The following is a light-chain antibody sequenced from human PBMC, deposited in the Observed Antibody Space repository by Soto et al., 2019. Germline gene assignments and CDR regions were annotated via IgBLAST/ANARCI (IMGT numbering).Light chain of an antibody. CDR3: QKSYSTLSIT. V-gene: IGKV1-39*01. J-gene: IGKJ5*01. CDR2: AAL. CDR1: ESIARH. Sequence: DIQMTQSPSSLSASVGDRVTITCRASESIARHLNWYQQKPGKAPKLLIYAALSLQNGVPSRFRGGGSGTDFTLTISNLQPEDFSTYYCQKSYSTLSITFGQGTRLEIK.